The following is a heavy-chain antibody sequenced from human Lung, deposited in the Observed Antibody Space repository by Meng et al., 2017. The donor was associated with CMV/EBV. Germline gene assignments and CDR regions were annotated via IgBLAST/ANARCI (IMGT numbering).Heavy chain of an antibody. CDR1: RFTFSDYY. J-gene: IGHJ4*02. CDR3: ARSGRYYYGSGTPY. D-gene: IGHD3-10*01. V-gene: IGHV3-11*01. CDR2: ISSSGSTI. Sequence: RESLRLXXAAYRFTFSDYYMSWIRHAPGRGLEWVSYISSSGSTIYYADSVKGRFTISRDNAKNSLYLQMNSLRAEDTAVYYCARSGRYYYGSGTPYWGQGTLVTVSS.